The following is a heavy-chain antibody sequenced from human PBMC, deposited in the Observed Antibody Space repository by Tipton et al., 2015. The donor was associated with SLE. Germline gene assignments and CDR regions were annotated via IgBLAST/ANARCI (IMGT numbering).Heavy chain of an antibody. J-gene: IGHJ5*02. CDR3: AKGGYGAYQNWFDP. D-gene: IGHD4-17*01. CDR2: ISWNSGSI. V-gene: IGHV3-9*01. Sequence: WVRQAPGKGLEWVSGISWNSGSIGYADSVKGRFTISRDNAKNSLYLQMNSLRAEDTALYYCAKGGYGAYQNWFDPWGQGTLVTVSS.